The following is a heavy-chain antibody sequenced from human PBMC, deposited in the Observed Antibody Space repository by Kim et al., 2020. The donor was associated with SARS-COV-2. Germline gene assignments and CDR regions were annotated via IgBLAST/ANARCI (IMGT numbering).Heavy chain of an antibody. V-gene: IGHV3-73*01. CDR3: TSQLNTAMVQIDY. Sequence: GGSLRLSCAASGFTFSGSAMHWVRQASGKGLEWVGRIRSKANSYATAYAASVKGRFTISRDDSKNTAYLQMNSLKTEDTAVYYCTSQLNTAMVQIDYWGQGTLVTVSS. CDR1: GFTFSGSA. CDR2: IRSKANSYAT. J-gene: IGHJ4*02. D-gene: IGHD5-18*01.